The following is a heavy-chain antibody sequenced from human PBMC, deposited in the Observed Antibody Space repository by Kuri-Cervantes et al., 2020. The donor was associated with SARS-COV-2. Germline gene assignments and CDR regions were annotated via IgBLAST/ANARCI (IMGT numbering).Heavy chain of an antibody. CDR1: GYSISSGYY. CDR3: AREEAYDSSAYQTIHFDY. Sequence: WAVPGYSISSGYYWGWVRQPPGKGLEWIGSIYHSGSTYYNTSLKSRVTISVDTSKNQFSLKLSAVTAADTAVYYCAREEAYDSSAYQTIHFDYWGQGTLVTVSS. J-gene: IGHJ4*02. V-gene: IGHV4-38-2*02. CDR2: IYHSGST. D-gene: IGHD3-22*01.